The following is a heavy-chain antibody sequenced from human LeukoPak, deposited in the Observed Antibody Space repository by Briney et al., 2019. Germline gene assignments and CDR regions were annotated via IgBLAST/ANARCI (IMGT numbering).Heavy chain of an antibody. V-gene: IGHV4-59*12. CDR2: IYYSGST. CDR3: ARDRGTWNDDGFDY. CDR1: GGSISSYY. Sequence: SETLSLTCTVSGGSISSYYWSWIRQPPGKGLEWIGYIYYSGSTNYNPSLKSRATMSVDTSKNQFSLKLSSVTAADTAVYYCARDRGTWNDDGFDYWGQGTLVTVSS. D-gene: IGHD1-1*01. J-gene: IGHJ4*02.